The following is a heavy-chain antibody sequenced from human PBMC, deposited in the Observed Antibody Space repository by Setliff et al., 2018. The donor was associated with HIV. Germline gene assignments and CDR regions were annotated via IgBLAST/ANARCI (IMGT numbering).Heavy chain of an antibody. CDR3: ARADGSGTYYLYYYYGMNV. V-gene: IGHV4-61*09. CDR1: GGSISSGSYY. J-gene: IGHJ6*02. Sequence: SETLSLTCTVSGGSISSGSYYWSWIRQPAGKGLEWIGHIYTSGSTNYNPSLKSRVTISVDTSKNQFSLKLTSVTAADTAVYFCARADGSGTYYLYYYYGMNVWGQGTTVTVSS. CDR2: IYTSGST. D-gene: IGHD3-10*01.